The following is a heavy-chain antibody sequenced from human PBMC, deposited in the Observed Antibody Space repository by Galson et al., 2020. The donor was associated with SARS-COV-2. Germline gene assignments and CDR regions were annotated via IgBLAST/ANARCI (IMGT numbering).Heavy chain of an antibody. CDR2: VNPNNGAT. Sequence: ASVKVSCKASGYTFTDCYVNWVRQAPGQGLEWMGWVNPNNGATDYAQKFQGRVTMTRDTSISTAYMELSNLRSDDTALYYCAIFYQVGSTLPWGQGTLVTVSS. CDR1: GYTFTDCY. CDR3: AIFYQVGSTLP. V-gene: IGHV1-2*02. D-gene: IGHD1-26*01. J-gene: IGHJ5*02.